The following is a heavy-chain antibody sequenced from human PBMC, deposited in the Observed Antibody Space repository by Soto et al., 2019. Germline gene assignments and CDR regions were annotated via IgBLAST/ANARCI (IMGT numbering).Heavy chain of an antibody. CDR1: GFTFSSYA. V-gene: IGHV3-30-3*01. J-gene: IGHJ4*02. CDR3: ARGSSSWYLDY. Sequence: HPGGSLRLSCAASGFTFSSYAMHWVRQAPGKGLEWVAVISYDGSNKYYADSVKGRFTISRDNSKNTLYLQMNSLRAEDTAVYYCARGSSSWYLDYWGQGTLVTVSS. D-gene: IGHD6-13*01. CDR2: ISYDGSNK.